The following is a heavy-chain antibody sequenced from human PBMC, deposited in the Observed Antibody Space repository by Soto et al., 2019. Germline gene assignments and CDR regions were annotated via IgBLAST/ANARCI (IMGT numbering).Heavy chain of an antibody. CDR2: IYWDDDE. V-gene: IGHV2-5*02. J-gene: IGHJ4*02. Sequence: QITLKESGPTLVKPTQTLTLTCTFSGFSLSTSGVGVGWIRQPPGKALEWLALIYWDDDERYSQSLKSRLTITKDTSKNQVVLIMTNIDPVDTGTYYCAHRRSAGGVWYTFDYWGQGTLVTVSS. CDR1: GFSLSTSGVG. CDR3: AHRRSAGGVWYTFDY. D-gene: IGHD2-8*02.